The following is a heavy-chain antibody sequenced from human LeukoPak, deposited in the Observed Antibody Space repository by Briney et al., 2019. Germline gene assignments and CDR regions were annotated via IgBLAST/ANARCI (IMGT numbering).Heavy chain of an antibody. CDR2: IYSGGST. Sequence: GGSLRLTCAASGFTVSSNYMSWVRQAPGKGLEWVSVIYSGGSTYYADSVKGRFTISRDNSKNTLYLQMNSLRAEDTAVYYCARDKVYYYDSSGYSYYWYFDLWGRGTLVTVSS. CDR3: ARDKVYYYDSSGYSYYWYFDL. J-gene: IGHJ2*01. D-gene: IGHD3-22*01. V-gene: IGHV3-66*01. CDR1: GFTVSSNY.